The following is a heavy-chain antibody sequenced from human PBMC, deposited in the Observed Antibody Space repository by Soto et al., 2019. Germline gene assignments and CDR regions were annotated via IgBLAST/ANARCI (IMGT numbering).Heavy chain of an antibody. CDR3: ARQGGLYGSGSDAFDI. J-gene: IGHJ3*02. CDR1: GFTFSSYW. Sequence: EVQLVESGGGLVQPGGSLRLSCAASGFTFSSYWMSWVRQAPGKGLEWVANIKQDGSEKYYVDSVKGRFTISRDNSKNTLYLQMNSLRAEDTAVYYCARQGGLYGSGSDAFDIWGQGTMVTVSS. D-gene: IGHD3-10*01. V-gene: IGHV3-7*01. CDR2: IKQDGSEK.